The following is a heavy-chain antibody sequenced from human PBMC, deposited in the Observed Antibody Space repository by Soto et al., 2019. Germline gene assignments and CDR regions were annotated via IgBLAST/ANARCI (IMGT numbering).Heavy chain of an antibody. J-gene: IGHJ2*01. Sequence: QVHLVQSGAEVKKPGASVTVSCKTSGYTLTDYYMHWVRQAPGQGLEWMAWINPHTGDTGIAERFQGRVTMTRDTSTNTAHMSLTSLTSDDTAIYYCAREGGAAPGARREWYLDLWGRGSLVTVSS. CDR3: AREGGAAPGARREWYLDL. CDR1: GYTLTDYY. CDR2: INPHTGDT. V-gene: IGHV1-2*02. D-gene: IGHD6-25*01.